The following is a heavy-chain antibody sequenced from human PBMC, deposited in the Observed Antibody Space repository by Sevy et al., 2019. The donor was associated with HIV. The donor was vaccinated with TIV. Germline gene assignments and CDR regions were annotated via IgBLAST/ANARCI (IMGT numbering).Heavy chain of an antibody. CDR3: ARDWPDMITFGGVIDY. J-gene: IGHJ4*02. CDR2: ISYDGSNK. CDR1: AFTFSSYA. V-gene: IGHV3-30-3*01. D-gene: IGHD3-16*01. Sequence: GGSLRLSCAASAFTFSSYAMHWVRQAPGKGLEWVAVISYDGSNKYYADSVKGRFTISRDNSKNTLYLQMNSLRAEDTAVYYCARDWPDMITFGGVIDYWGQGTLVTVSS.